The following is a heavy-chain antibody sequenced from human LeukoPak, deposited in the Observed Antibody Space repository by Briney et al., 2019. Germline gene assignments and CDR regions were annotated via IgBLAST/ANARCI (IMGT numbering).Heavy chain of an antibody. CDR1: GFTFSSYW. CDR2: INSDGSST. Sequence: GGSLRLSCAASGFTFSSYWMHWVRQAPGKGLVWVSRINSDGSSTSYADSVKGRFTISRDKSKNTLYLQMNSLRTEDTAVYYCAKNPPTAGGTGDYYYYYMDVWGKGTTVTVSS. J-gene: IGHJ6*03. V-gene: IGHV3-74*01. D-gene: IGHD6-25*01. CDR3: AKNPPTAGGTGDYYYYYMDV.